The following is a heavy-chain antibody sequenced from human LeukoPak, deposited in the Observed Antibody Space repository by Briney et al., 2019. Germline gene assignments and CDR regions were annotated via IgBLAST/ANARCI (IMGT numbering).Heavy chain of an antibody. Sequence: ASVKVSCKPSGYTFTDYAINWVRQVPGQGLELIGWIIAYNGDTMYAQNIQGRVTMTTDTSTNTAYMELGSLRSDDTAVYYCARERVRYYDSSGYLAYWGQGTLVTVSS. J-gene: IGHJ4*02. CDR2: IIAYNGDT. D-gene: IGHD3-22*01. V-gene: IGHV1-18*01. CDR3: ARERVRYYDSSGYLAY. CDR1: GYTFTDYA.